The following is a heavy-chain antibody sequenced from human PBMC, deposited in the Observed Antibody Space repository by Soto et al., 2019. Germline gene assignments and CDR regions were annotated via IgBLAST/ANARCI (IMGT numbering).Heavy chain of an antibody. J-gene: IGHJ3*01. D-gene: IGHD1-26*01. V-gene: IGHV4-30-4*01. CDR2: IYYTSST. CDR1: GESVTSGDFL. CDR3: ARTPIVGATGLDL. Sequence: PSETLSLTCTVSGESVTSGDFLWTWIRQAPGKGLEWIAYIYYTSSTYCNPSLKSRTTISVDTSKNQFSLNLNSVTAADTTVYYCARTPIVGATGLDLWG.